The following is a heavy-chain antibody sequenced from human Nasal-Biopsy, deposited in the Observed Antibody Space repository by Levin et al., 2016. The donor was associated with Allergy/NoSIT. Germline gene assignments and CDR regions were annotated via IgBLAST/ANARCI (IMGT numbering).Heavy chain of an antibody. V-gene: IGHV4-4*02. CDR2: ISHSGDY. D-gene: IGHD5-18*01. Sequence: SETLSLTCAVSGGSITSPKRWSWVRQAPGKGLEWIGEISHSGDYYSNPSLKSRVTMSADTSKKRFSLRLTSVTAADTAVYYCARVDMNTANWFDPWGQGTLVTVSS. CDR3: ARVDMNTANWFDP. J-gene: IGHJ5*02. CDR1: GGSITSPKR.